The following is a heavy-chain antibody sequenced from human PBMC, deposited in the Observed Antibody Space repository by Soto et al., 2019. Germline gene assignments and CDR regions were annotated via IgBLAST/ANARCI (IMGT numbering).Heavy chain of an antibody. V-gene: IGHV1-3*01. Sequence: QVQLVQSGAEVKKPGAAVKISCKASGYTFINYDMHWLRQAPGQRPEWLGWINAGNGHIEHSEKFQDRVTITRDTSASTAYMELSGLKSEDTAVYYCATWVGDFLNDFWGQGTLVTVSS. J-gene: IGHJ4*02. D-gene: IGHD3-10*01. CDR2: INAGNGHI. CDR1: GYTFINYD. CDR3: ATWVGDFLNDF.